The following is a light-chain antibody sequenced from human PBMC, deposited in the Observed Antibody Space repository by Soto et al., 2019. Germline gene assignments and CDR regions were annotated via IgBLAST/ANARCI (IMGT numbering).Light chain of an antibody. CDR3: QQYGSSPGT. CDR1: QSLSGW. CDR2: DTS. J-gene: IGKJ1*01. V-gene: IGKV1-5*01. Sequence: DIQMTQSPSTLSASVGDRVSITCRASQSLSGWLAWYQQKPGKAPSLLIYDTSTLKSGVPSRFSGSGSGTDFTLTISRLEPEDSAVYYCQQYGSSPGTFGQGTKVDIK.